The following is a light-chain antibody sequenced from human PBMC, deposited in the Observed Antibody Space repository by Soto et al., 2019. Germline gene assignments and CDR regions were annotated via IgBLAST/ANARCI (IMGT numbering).Light chain of an antibody. CDR1: SSNIGSNT. CDR3: ATWDDSLNVPV. J-gene: IGLJ3*02. CDR2: ITD. V-gene: IGLV1-44*01. Sequence: QSVLTHPPSASGTPGQRVTISCSGNSSNIGSNTVNWYQQLPGAAPKLLIWITDQRPSGVPDRFSGSKSGTSASLAINGLQSEDEAEYYCATWDDSLNVPVFGEGTKVTVL.